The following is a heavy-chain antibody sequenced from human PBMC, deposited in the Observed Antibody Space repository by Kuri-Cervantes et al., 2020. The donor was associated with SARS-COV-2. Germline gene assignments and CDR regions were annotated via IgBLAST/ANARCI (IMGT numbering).Heavy chain of an antibody. CDR3: ARRRGAITGPGGYFDY. CDR2: INYTGST. Sequence: GSLRLSCTVSGGSISSSSSYFWGWIRQPPGSGLEFIGNINYTGSTYYNPSLQSRVTISVDTSKKQFSLKLRSVTAADTAIYYCARRRGAITGPGGYFDYWGQGALVTVSS. CDR1: GGSISSSSSYF. V-gene: IGHV4-39*01. D-gene: IGHD1-1*01. J-gene: IGHJ4*02.